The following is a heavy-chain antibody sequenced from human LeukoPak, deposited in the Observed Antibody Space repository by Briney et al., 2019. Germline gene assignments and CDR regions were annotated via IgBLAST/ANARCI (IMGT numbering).Heavy chain of an antibody. CDR3: ARGEDTYYYDSSGYYYDY. Sequence: SVKVSCKASGGTFSSYAISWVRQAPGQGLEWMGGIIPIFGTANYAQKFQGRVTITADESTSTAYMELSSLRSEDTAVYYCARGEDTYYYDSSGYYYDYWGQGTLVTVSS. D-gene: IGHD3-22*01. CDR1: GGTFSSYA. CDR2: IIPIFGTA. J-gene: IGHJ4*02. V-gene: IGHV1-69*13.